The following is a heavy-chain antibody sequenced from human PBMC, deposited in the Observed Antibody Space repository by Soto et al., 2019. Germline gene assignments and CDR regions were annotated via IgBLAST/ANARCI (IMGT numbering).Heavy chain of an antibody. CDR3: AIGQYSSGWYLIY. J-gene: IGHJ4*02. CDR1: GFTFSRYG. Sequence: PGGSLRLSCAASGFTFSRYGMHWVRQAQGKGLEWVALIWYDGSNEYYADSVKGRFTISRDNSKNTLYLQMNSLRVEDTAVYYCAIGQYSSGWYLIYWGQGT. D-gene: IGHD6-19*01. V-gene: IGHV3-33*01. CDR2: IWYDGSNE.